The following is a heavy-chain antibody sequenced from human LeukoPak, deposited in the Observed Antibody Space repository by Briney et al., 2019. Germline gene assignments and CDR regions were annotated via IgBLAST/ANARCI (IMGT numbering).Heavy chain of an antibody. J-gene: IGHJ4*02. CDR1: GFTFSNAW. V-gene: IGHV3-7*03. CDR3: ARDKGDYDTSGSLFVF. D-gene: IGHD3-22*01. Sequence: GGSLRLSCSASGFTFSNAWMSWVRQVPRKGLEWVANIKQGGGEIYYVDSVKGRFTISRDNAKNSLYLQMNSLRAEDTAVYYCARDKGDYDTSGSLFVFGGQGTLVTVSS. CDR2: IKQGGGEI.